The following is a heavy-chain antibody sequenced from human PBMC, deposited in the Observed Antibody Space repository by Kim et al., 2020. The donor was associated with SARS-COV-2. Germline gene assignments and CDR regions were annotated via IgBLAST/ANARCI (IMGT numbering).Heavy chain of an antibody. Sequence: SETLSLTCTVSGGSISSGGYYWNWIRQFPGKGLEYIGYIQNSGSTYYNPSLKSRITISLDTSKDQFSLKLSSVTAADTALYYCARASCGSDCYSQLDYWG. CDR1: GGSISSGGYY. J-gene: IGHJ4*01. CDR2: IQNSGST. V-gene: IGHV4-31*03. CDR3: ARASCGSDCYSQLDY. D-gene: IGHD2-21*02.